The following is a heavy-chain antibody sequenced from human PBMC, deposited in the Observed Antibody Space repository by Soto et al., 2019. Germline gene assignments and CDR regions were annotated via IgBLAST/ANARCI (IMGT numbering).Heavy chain of an antibody. CDR2: INPNSGGT. V-gene: IGHV1-2*04. Sequence: ASVKVSCKASGYTFTGYYMHWVRQAPGQGLEWMGWINPNSGGTNYAQKFQGWVTMTRDTSISTAYMELSRLRSDDTAVYYCAREGYCSGGSGPGCGYYGMDVWGQGTTVTVSS. J-gene: IGHJ6*02. CDR1: GYTFTGYY. D-gene: IGHD2-15*01. CDR3: AREGYCSGGSGPGCGYYGMDV.